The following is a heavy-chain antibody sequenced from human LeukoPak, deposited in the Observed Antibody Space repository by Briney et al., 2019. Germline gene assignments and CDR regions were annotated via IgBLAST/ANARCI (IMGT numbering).Heavy chain of an antibody. D-gene: IGHD3-10*01. CDR2: IYYSGST. CDR1: GGSISSYY. V-gene: IGHV4-59*01. CDR3: ARGRSGHGGLDY. Sequence: SETLSLTCTVSGGSISSYYWSWIRQPPGKGLEWIGYIYYSGSTYYNPSLKSRVTISVDTSKNQFSLKLNSVTAADTAVYYCARGRSGHGGLDYWGQGTLVTVSS. J-gene: IGHJ4*02.